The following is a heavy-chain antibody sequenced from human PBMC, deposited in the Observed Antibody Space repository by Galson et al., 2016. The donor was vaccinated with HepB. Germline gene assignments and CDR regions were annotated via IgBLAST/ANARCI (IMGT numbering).Heavy chain of an antibody. Sequence: SETLSLTCDVSGDAISSSNWWSWVRQPPGKGLEWIGEIYHSGSTNYNPSLKSRVIVSVDKSKNQFSLEVTSVTAADTAVYYCARQTAFDFWGQGTMVIVSS. J-gene: IGHJ3*01. CDR3: ARQTAFDF. CDR2: IYHSGST. CDR1: GDAISSSNW. V-gene: IGHV4-4*02.